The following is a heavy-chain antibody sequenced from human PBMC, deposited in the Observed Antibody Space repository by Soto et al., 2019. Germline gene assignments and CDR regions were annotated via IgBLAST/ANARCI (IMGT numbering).Heavy chain of an antibody. CDR3: AKSLSAIPGDS. J-gene: IGHJ4*02. V-gene: IGHV3-7*05. CDR2: IKQDGSEK. D-gene: IGHD2-2*01. CDR1: GFTFSSYW. Sequence: EVQLVESGGGLVQSGGSLRLSCAASGFTFSSYWMSWVRQGPGKGPEWVANIKQDGSEKYYVDSVKGRFTISRDNAKNSLYLQMTSLRAEDPAVYHCAKSLSAIPGDSWGQGTLVTVSS.